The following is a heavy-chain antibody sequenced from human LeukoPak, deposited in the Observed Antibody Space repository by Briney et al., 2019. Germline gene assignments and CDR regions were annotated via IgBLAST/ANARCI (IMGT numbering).Heavy chain of an antibody. CDR1: GFSFSSDA. CDR3: AKDTSGSTSYSYHYDMDV. J-gene: IGHJ6*02. D-gene: IGHD1-26*01. CDR2: IRGSGGTT. V-gene: IGHV3-23*01. Sequence: GGSLRLSCVTSGFSFSSDAVSWVREAPGEGLECVSVIRGSGGTTYYAEPVKGGFTISRDNSKSTLYLQMNSLRAEDTAVYYCAKDTSGSTSYSYHYDMDVWGQGTTVTVSS.